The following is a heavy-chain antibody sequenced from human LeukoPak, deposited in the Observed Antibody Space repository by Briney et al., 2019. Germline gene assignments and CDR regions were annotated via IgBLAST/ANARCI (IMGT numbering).Heavy chain of an antibody. CDR3: ARARNYYDNSGYYYEGDAFDI. J-gene: IGHJ3*02. CDR2: IYSSGST. CDR1: GASISSGSNY. Sequence: PSETLSLTCSVSGASISSGSNYWGWIRQPPGKTLEWIGSIYSSGSTYYNSSLQSRVIIIIDTPKNHFSLTLSSVTAADTAVYYCARARNYYDNSGYYYEGDAFDIWGQGTMVTVSS. D-gene: IGHD3-22*01. V-gene: IGHV4-39*07.